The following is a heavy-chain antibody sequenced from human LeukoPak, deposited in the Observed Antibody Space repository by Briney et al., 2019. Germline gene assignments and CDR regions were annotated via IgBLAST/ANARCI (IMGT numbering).Heavy chain of an antibody. D-gene: IGHD3-22*01. Sequence: PSHTLSLTCAISGDSVSSNSAAWHWIRQSPSRGLEWLGRTYYRSKWYNDYAVSVKSRITINPDTSKNQFSLQLNSVTPEDTAVYYCARDHYYDSSGYSDAFDIWGQGTMVTVSS. CDR2: TYYRSKWYN. V-gene: IGHV6-1*01. CDR3: ARDHYYDSSGYSDAFDI. CDR1: GDSVSSNSAA. J-gene: IGHJ3*02.